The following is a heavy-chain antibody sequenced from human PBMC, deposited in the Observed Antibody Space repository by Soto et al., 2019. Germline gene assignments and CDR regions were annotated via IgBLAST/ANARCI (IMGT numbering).Heavy chain of an antibody. Sequence: SETLSLTCAVYGGSFSGYYWSWIRQPPGKGLEWIGEINHSGSTNYNPSLKSRVTISVDTSKNQFSLKLSSVTAADTAVYYCARVGNYGDYLGYYYYMDVWGKGTTVTVSS. J-gene: IGHJ6*03. CDR1: GGSFSGYY. CDR2: INHSGST. D-gene: IGHD4-17*01. V-gene: IGHV4-34*01. CDR3: ARVGNYGDYLGYYYYMDV.